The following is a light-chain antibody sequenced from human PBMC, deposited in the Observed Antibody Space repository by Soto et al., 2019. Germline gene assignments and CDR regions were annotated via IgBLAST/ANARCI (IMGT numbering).Light chain of an antibody. CDR1: SSDIGGYNY. V-gene: IGLV2-14*01. J-gene: IGLJ2*01. CDR2: DVT. CDR3: SSFASPSTVI. Sequence: QSALTQPASVSGAPEQSITISCTGTSSDIGGYNYVSWYQQHPGKAPKLLIYDVTHRPSGVSNRFSGSKSGNTASLTISVLQAEDEADYYCSSFASPSTVIFGGGTQLTV.